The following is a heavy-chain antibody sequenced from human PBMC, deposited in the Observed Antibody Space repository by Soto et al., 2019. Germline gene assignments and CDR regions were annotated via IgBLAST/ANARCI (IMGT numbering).Heavy chain of an antibody. CDR2: INPQNGSR. Sequence: QVKLVQSGAEVRKPGASVKVSCQGFGYSFSYFSVDWVRQAPGQGLEWMGWINPQNGSRNYAQKFEDRVTMTAVASTTPLYLELRSLKSDDTATYYCARDRLRGYDNSGFYSWGQGTLVTVSS. V-gene: IGHV1-18*01. D-gene: IGHD3-22*01. CDR1: GYSFSYFS. CDR3: ARDRLRGYDNSGFYS. J-gene: IGHJ4*02.